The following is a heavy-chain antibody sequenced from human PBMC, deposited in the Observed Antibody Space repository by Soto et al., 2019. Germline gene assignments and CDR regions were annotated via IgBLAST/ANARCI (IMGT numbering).Heavy chain of an antibody. V-gene: IGHV3-53*01. J-gene: IGHJ3*01. CDR1: GFTVSSYY. CDR3: AKSGGSGWFADAFDV. Sequence: EVQLVESGGGLIQPGGSLRLSCAGSGFTVSSYYMSWVRQAPGKGLEWVSVIYSGGSTYYADSVKGRFTISRDNSKNTLYLQMNSMRAADTAVYYCAKSGGSGWFADAFDVWGHGTIVTVSS. D-gene: IGHD6-19*01. CDR2: IYSGGST.